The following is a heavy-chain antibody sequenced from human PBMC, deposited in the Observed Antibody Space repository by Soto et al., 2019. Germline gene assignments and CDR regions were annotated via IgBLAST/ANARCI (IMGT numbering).Heavy chain of an antibody. Sequence: PSETLSLTCTVFGGYISSYYWTWIRQPPGKGLEWIGYIYYSGSTNYNPSLKSRVTMSIDTSKNQFSLKLSSVTAADTAVYYCARAFGSTMPSLFWGQGTLVTVS. J-gene: IGHJ4*02. CDR3: ARAFGSTMPSLF. D-gene: IGHD2-2*01. V-gene: IGHV4-59*01. CDR2: IYYSGST. CDR1: GGYISSYY.